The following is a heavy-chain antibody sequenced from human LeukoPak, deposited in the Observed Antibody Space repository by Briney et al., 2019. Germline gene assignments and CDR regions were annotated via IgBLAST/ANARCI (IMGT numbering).Heavy chain of an antibody. CDR1: GFTFDVSA. Sequence: GGSLRLSCAASGFTFDVSAMNWVRRAPGKGLEWVSASGNAGDTYYADSVKGRFTISRDNSKKMLFLQMTSLRAEDTAVYYCGKKPPGNSPYDYGGQGTLATVSP. J-gene: IGHJ4*02. CDR2: SGNAGDT. D-gene: IGHD4-23*01. V-gene: IGHV3-23*01. CDR3: GKKPPGNSPYDY.